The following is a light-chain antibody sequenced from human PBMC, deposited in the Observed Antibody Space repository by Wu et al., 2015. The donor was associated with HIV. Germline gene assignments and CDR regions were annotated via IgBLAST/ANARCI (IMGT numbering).Light chain of an antibody. V-gene: IGKV3-15*01. Sequence: IVMTQSPATLSVSPGERATLSCRASQSVNSKLAWYQQKPGQAPRLLIYGASTRATDIPARFSGSGSGTEFTLTISSMQSEDFAVYYCQQYNNWPRTFGQGTKLEIK. CDR3: QQYNNWPRT. J-gene: IGKJ2*01. CDR2: GAS. CDR1: QSVNSK.